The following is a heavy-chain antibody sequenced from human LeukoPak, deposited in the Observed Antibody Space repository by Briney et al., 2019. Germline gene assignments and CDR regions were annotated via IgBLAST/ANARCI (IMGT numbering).Heavy chain of an antibody. CDR1: GFTSSSYS. CDR2: ISSSSSYI. CDR3: ARSRSQDWFDP. J-gene: IGHJ5*02. V-gene: IGHV3-21*01. Sequence: GGSLRLSSAVSGFTSSSYSMNWVRQAPGKGLEWVSSISSSSSYIYYADSVKGRFTISRDNTKNSLYLQMNSQKGDDTAVYYCARSRSQDWFDPWGQGTLVTVSS.